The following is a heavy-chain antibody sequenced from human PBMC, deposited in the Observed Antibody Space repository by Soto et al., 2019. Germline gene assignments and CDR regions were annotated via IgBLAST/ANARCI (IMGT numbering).Heavy chain of an antibody. J-gene: IGHJ3*02. CDR3: AKVLLWSGEYAALDI. D-gene: IGHD3-10*01. V-gene: IGHV3-21*01. CDR2: ISSSRMYI. CDR1: GCTFSMCS. Sequence: PWLCLRRSWVPGGCTFSMCSIHGSRQGLGKWVEWVSSISSSRMYIYYAHSVKGRYTISRDNAKNSLYLQMNSLRAEDTAVYYCAKVLLWSGEYAALDIWGEGTMVT.